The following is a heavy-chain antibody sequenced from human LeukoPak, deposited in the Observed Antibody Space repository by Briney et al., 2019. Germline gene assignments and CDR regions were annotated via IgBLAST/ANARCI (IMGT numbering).Heavy chain of an antibody. V-gene: IGHV3-74*01. Sequence: GGSLRLSCAASGLTFSSHWMHWVRQAPGKGLVWVSRITNDGSSTSYADSVKGRFTISKDNAKNTVYLQMNNLRAEDTAVYYCVSFYETYWGRGTLVTVSS. D-gene: IGHD2-2*01. J-gene: IGHJ4*02. CDR2: ITNDGSST. CDR3: VSFYETY. CDR1: GLTFSSHW.